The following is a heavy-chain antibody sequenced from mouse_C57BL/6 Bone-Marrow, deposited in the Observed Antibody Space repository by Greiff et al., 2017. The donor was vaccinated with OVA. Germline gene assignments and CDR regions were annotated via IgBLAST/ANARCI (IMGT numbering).Heavy chain of an antibody. D-gene: IGHD2-3*01. V-gene: IGHV1-82*01. Sequence: VKLVESGPELVKPGASVKISCKASGYAFRSSWVNWVKQRPGKGLEWIGRIYPGDGDTNYNGKFKGKATLTADKSSSTAYMQLSSLTSEDSAVYFCAHDGYYFAYWGQGTLVTVSA. CDR1: GYAFRSSW. J-gene: IGHJ3*01. CDR2: IYPGDGDT. CDR3: AHDGYYFAY.